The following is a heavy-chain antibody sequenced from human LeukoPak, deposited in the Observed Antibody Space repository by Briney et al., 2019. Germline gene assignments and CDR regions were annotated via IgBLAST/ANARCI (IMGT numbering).Heavy chain of an antibody. CDR2: ISSSSSYI. CDR3: ARGEGRGYFDY. CDR1: GFTFSSYS. Sequence: GGSLRLSCAASGFTFSSYSMNWVRQAPGKGLEWVSSISSSSSYIHYADSVKGRFTISRDNDKNSLYLQMNSLRAEDTAVYYCARGEGRGYFDYWGQGTLVTVSS. D-gene: IGHD3-10*01. J-gene: IGHJ4*02. V-gene: IGHV3-21*01.